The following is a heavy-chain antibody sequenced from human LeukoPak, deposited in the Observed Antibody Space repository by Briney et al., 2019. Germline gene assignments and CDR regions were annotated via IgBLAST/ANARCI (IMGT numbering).Heavy chain of an antibody. CDR2: ISSSGRTI. CDR1: GFTFSDYY. CDR3: ARVKYGNYFDY. V-gene: IGHV3-11*01. Sequence: GGSLRLSCAASGFTFSDYYMSWIRLAPGKGLEWVSYISSSGRTIYYADSVKGRFTISRDNAKNSLYLQMNSLRAEDTAVYYCARVKYGNYFDYWGQGTLVTVSS. D-gene: IGHD4-17*01. J-gene: IGHJ4*02.